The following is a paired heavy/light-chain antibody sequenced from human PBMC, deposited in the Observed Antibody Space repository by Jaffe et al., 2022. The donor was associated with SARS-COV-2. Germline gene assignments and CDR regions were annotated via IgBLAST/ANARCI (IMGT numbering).Light chain of an antibody. Sequence: DIQMTQSPSSLSASVGDRVTITCRASQSIRSYLNWYQQNPGKAPKLLIYGASSLQSGVPSRFSGSGSGTEFTLTISSLQPEDFATYYCHQTYSTPLTFGGGTKVEIK. CDR1: QSIRSY. CDR3: HQTYSTPLT. V-gene: IGKV1-39*01. CDR2: GAS. J-gene: IGKJ4*01.
Heavy chain of an antibody. D-gene: IGHD6-13*01. CDR1: GFTFSSSA. Sequence: EVQLVESGGGLVQPGGSLRLSCAASGFTFSSSAMSWVRQAPGKGLEWVSVISGSGGTTYYADSVKGRFTISRDISKNTLYLQIHSLRADDTAVYYCAKSGDSSSWYGRWFDPWGQGTLVTVSS. CDR2: ISGSGGTT. J-gene: IGHJ5*02. V-gene: IGHV3-23*04. CDR3: AKSGDSSSWYGRWFDP.